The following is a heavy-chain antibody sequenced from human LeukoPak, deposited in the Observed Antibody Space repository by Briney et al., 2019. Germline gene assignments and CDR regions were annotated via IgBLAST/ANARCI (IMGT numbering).Heavy chain of an antibody. CDR1: GFTFSSYA. J-gene: IGHJ3*02. D-gene: IGHD2-15*01. CDR2: ISYDGSNK. Sequence: GGSLRLSCAASGFTFSSYAMHWVRQAPGKGLEWVAVISYDGSNKYYADSVKGRFTISRDNSKNPLYLQMNSLRAEDTAVYYCARDGSGGAFDIWGQGTMVTVSS. V-gene: IGHV3-30-3*01. CDR3: ARDGSGGAFDI.